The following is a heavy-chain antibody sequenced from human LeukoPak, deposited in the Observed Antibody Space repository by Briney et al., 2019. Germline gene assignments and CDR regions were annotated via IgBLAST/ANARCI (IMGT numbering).Heavy chain of an antibody. CDR3: ARDVITIGDRTDWHFDL. Sequence: GGSLRLSCAASGFTFDNYGMSWVRQVAGKGLEWVSGINWNGGKTGYVDAVRGRFTISRDNAKNSLYLQMNNLRAEDTAFYHCARDVITIGDRTDWHFDLWGRGTLVTVSS. V-gene: IGHV3-20*01. D-gene: IGHD3-16*01. J-gene: IGHJ2*01. CDR2: INWNGGKT. CDR1: GFTFDNYG.